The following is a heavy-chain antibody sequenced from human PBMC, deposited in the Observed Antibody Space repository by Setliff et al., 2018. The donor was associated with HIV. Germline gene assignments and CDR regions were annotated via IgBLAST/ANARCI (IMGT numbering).Heavy chain of an antibody. CDR3: AREKYDNSGYYYFHY. CDR1: GYTFTDYF. D-gene: IGHD3-22*01. J-gene: IGHJ4*02. V-gene: IGHV1-2*02. CDR2: INPSSGAT. Sequence: ASVKVSCKASGYTFTDYFIHWVRQAPGQGLEWMGWINPSSGATNYAQKFQGRVTMTRDTSISTAYMEVSRLRSDDTAVYYCAREKYDNSGYYYFHYWGQGTLVTVSS.